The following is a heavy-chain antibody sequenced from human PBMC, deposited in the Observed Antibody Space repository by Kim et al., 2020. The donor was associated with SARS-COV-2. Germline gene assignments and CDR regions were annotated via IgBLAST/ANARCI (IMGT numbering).Heavy chain of an antibody. Sequence: SRVTISVDTSKNQFSLKLSSVTAADAAVYYCARGGGEWWSNYYYYYGMDVWGQGTTVTVSS. CDR3: ARGGGEWWSNYYYYYGMDV. J-gene: IGHJ6*02. D-gene: IGHD2-15*01. V-gene: IGHV4-30-2*04.